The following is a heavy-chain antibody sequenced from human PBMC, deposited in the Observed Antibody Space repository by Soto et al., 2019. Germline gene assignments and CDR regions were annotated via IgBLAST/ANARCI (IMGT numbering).Heavy chain of an antibody. CDR3: ARDLDTAMVIPYYYGMDV. CDR1: GFTFSSYA. D-gene: IGHD5-18*01. CDR2: ISYDGSNK. J-gene: IGHJ6*02. Sequence: GGSLRLSCAASGFTFSSYAMHWVRKAPGKGLEWVAVISYDGSNKYYADSVKGRFTISRDNSKNTLYLQMNGLRAEDTAVYYCARDLDTAMVIPYYYGMDVWGQGTTVTVSS. V-gene: IGHV3-30-3*01.